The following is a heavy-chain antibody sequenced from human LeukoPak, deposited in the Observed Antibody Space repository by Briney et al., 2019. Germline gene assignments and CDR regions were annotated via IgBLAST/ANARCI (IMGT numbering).Heavy chain of an antibody. CDR3: ARGGIPRGITIFGVVKPVVSQISYYFDY. J-gene: IGHJ4*02. Sequence: PSETLSLTCAVYGGSFSGYYWSWIRQPPGKGLEWVGEINHSGSTNYNPSLKSRVTISVDTSKNQFSLKLSSVTAADTAVYYCARGGIPRGITIFGVVKPVVSQISYYFDYWGQGTLVTVSS. CDR1: GGSFSGYY. D-gene: IGHD3-3*01. V-gene: IGHV4-34*01. CDR2: INHSGST.